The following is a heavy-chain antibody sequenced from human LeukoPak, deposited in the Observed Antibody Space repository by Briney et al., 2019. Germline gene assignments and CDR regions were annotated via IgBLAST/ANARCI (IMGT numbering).Heavy chain of an antibody. Sequence: SETLSLTCTVSGGSISSSSYYWGWIRQPPGKGLEWIGSIYYSGSTYYNPSLKSRVTISVDTSKNQFSLKLCSVTAADTAVYYCARSITMVRGAQRIGGYYYYMDVWGKGTTVTVSS. D-gene: IGHD3-10*01. V-gene: IGHV4-39*01. J-gene: IGHJ6*03. CDR3: ARSITMVRGAQRIGGYYYYMDV. CDR1: GGSISSSSYY. CDR2: IYYSGST.